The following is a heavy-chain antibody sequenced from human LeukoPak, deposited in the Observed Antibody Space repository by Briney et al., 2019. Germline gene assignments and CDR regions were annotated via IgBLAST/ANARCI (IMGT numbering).Heavy chain of an antibody. D-gene: IGHD2-15*01. V-gene: IGHV4-31*03. J-gene: IGHJ5*02. CDR3: ARDPCSGGSCYSGS. CDR1: GGSISSGGYY. CDR2: IYDSGST. Sequence: SQTLSLTCTVSGGSISSGGYYWSWIRQHPGKGLEWIGYIYDSGSTYYNPSLKSRVTISVDTSKNQFSLKLSSVTAADTAVYYCARDPCSGGSCYSGSWGQGTLVTVSS.